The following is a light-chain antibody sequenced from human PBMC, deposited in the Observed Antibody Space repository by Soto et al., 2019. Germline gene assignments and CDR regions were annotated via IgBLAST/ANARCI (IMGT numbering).Light chain of an antibody. J-gene: IGLJ2*01. V-gene: IGLV2-8*01. CDR2: EVT. Sequence: QSALTQPPSASGSPGQSVTISCTGTSSDIGGYNYVSWYQQHPGKAPKLMIYEVTKRPSGVPDRFSGSKSGNTASLTVSGLQAEDEADYYCSSHAGSSKLGVFGGGTKLTVL. CDR3: SSHAGSSKLGV. CDR1: SSDIGGYNY.